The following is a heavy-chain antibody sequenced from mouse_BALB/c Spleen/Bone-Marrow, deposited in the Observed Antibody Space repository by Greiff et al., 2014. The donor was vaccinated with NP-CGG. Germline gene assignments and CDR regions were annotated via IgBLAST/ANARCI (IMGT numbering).Heavy chain of an antibody. CDR1: GYTFTDYG. Sequence: VKLVESGPELVRPGVSVKISCKGSGYTFTDYGMHWVKQSHAKSLEWIGLISLYSGNTNYNQKFKDKATMTVGKSSSTAYMELARLTSEDSAIYYCARGDYRYDETMDYWGQGTSVTVSS. CDR2: ISLYSGNT. J-gene: IGHJ4*01. CDR3: ARGDYRYDETMDY. D-gene: IGHD2-14*01. V-gene: IGHV1-67*01.